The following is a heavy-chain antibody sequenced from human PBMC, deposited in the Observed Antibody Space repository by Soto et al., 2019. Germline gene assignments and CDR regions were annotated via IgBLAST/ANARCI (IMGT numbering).Heavy chain of an antibody. CDR2: ISDSGGST. CDR1: GDRFSTYA. D-gene: IGHD6-13*01. V-gene: IGHV3-23*01. J-gene: IGHJ5*02. CDR3: AKAFGYSSSWYARNWFDP. Sequence: GGSLRLGCAASGDRFSTYAIVWVRQAPGKGLEWVSGISDSGGSTNYADSVKGRFTISRDNSKNTLYLQMNSLRAEDTAVYYCAKAFGYSSSWYARNWFDPWGQGTLVTVSS.